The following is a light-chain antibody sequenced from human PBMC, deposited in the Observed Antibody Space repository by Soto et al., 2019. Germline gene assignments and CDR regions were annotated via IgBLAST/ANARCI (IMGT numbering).Light chain of an antibody. CDR3: QQYGSSPGFT. Sequence: EIVLTQSPGTLSSSPGERATLSCRASQSVSSCYLACYQQQPGQAPRLLIFGASSRATDMPDRFCGSGSGTDFTFTISRLEREDFAVYYCQQYGSSPGFTFGPGTKVDIK. CDR1: QSVSSCY. CDR2: GAS. V-gene: IGKV3-20*01. J-gene: IGKJ3*01.